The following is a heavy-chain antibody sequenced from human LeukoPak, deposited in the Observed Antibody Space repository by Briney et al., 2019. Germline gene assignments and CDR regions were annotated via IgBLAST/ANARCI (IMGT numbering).Heavy chain of an antibody. CDR2: INHSGST. J-gene: IGHJ6*02. D-gene: IGHD2-2*01. CDR1: GGSFSGYY. V-gene: IGHV4-34*01. CDR3: ARAFVPDIVVVPAAKTYYYGMDV. Sequence: MASETLSLTCAVYGGSFSGYYWSWIRQPPGKGLEWIGEINHSGSTNYNPSLKSRVTISVDTSKNQFSLKLSSATAADTAVYYCARAFVPDIVVVPAAKTYYYGMDVWGQGTTVTVSS.